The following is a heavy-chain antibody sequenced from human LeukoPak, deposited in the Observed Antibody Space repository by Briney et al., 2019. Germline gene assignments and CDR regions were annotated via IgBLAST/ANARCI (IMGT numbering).Heavy chain of an antibody. Sequence: SQTLSLTSAISGDSVSSNSAAWNWIRQSPSRGLEWLGRTYYRSKWYNGYAISVKSRITISPDTSKNHFSLQLNSVTPEDTAVYYCVRGHSGYLDYWGQGTLVTVSS. D-gene: IGHD3-22*01. V-gene: IGHV6-1*01. J-gene: IGHJ4*02. CDR1: GDSVSSNSAA. CDR3: VRGHSGYLDY. CDR2: TYYRSKWYN.